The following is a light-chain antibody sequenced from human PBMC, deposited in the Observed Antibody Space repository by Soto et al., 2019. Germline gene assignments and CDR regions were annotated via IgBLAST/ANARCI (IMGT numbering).Light chain of an antibody. CDR1: SGSVSTGYY. Sequence: QTVVTQEPSFSVSPGGTVTLTCGLTSGSVSTGYYPSWYQQTPGQAPRTLVYSTNTRSSGVPDRFSGSILGNKAALTITGAQADDDSDYYCVLYMGGGISLFGGGTQLTVL. CDR3: VLYMGGGISL. V-gene: IGLV8-61*01. CDR2: STN. J-gene: IGLJ7*01.